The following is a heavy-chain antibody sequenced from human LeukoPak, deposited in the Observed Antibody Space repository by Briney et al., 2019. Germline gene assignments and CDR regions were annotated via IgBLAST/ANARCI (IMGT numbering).Heavy chain of an antibody. CDR2: INPNSGGT. J-gene: IGHJ5*02. D-gene: IGHD6-19*01. Sequence: ASVNVSCKASGYTFTSYGISWVPPAPGQGLSSLAWINPNSGGTNYAQTFQGRVTMTRDTSISTAYMELSRLRSDDTAVYYCARGGSSGWYVQNYFDTWGQGTLVTVSS. V-gene: IGHV1-2*02. CDR1: GYTFTSYG. CDR3: ARGGSSGWYVQNYFDT.